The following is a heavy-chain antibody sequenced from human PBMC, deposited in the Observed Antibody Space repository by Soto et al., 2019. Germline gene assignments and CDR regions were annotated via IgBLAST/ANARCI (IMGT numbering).Heavy chain of an antibody. CDR2: IFNGGST. CDR3: TTGDDTSKVDL. Sequence: QVQLQESGPGLVKPSETLSLTCTVSGGSLNTKRWSWIRQHPWKGLEWIGYIFNGGSTSYNPSLNNRVSISVDMSTNQFPLRLSSVTAADTAMYYCTTGDDTSKVDLWGRGTLVTVSS. CDR1: GGSLNTKR. J-gene: IGHJ5*02. V-gene: IGHV4-31*02. D-gene: IGHD1-1*01.